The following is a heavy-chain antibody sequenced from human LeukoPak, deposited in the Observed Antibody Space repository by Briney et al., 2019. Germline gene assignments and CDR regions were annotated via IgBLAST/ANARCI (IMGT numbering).Heavy chain of an antibody. CDR3: VRGSTVTYNMDV. Sequence: TGGSLRLSCAASGFSFTNYDMHWFRQPTGKGLEWVATIGTAGDTYYAGSVKGRFTISRENGKSSLYLQISSLRAGDTAVYYCVRGSTVTYNMDVWGQGTTVIVSS. D-gene: IGHD4-17*01. J-gene: IGHJ6*03. CDR1: GFSFTNYD. CDR2: IGTAGDT. V-gene: IGHV3-13*01.